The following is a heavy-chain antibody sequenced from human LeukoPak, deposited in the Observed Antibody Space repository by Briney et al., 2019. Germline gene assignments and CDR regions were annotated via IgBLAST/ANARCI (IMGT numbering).Heavy chain of an antibody. CDR1: GFTFSNYA. D-gene: IGHD6-13*01. CDR2: ISDSAVGT. CDR3: ARVFAAVGGYYFDY. J-gene: IGHJ4*02. Sequence: GGSLRLSCATSGFTFSNYAMSWVRQAPGKGLEWVSIISDSAVGTYYTDSVKGRFTISRDNSKNTLYLQMNSLRAEDTAVYYCARVFAAVGGYYFDYWGQGTLVTVSS. V-gene: IGHV3-23*01.